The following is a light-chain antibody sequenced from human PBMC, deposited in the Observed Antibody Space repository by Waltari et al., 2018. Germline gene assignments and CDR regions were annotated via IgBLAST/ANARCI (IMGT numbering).Light chain of an antibody. CDR3: CSYAGSSTLV. Sequence: QSALTQPASVSGSPGQSITISCTGTSSDVGSYNLVSWYQQHPGKAPKLMIYESSKRPSGVSKRFSGSKSGNTASLTISGRQAEDEADYYCCSYAGSSTLVFGGGTKLTVL. CDR2: ESS. J-gene: IGLJ2*01. V-gene: IGLV2-23*01. CDR1: SSDVGSYNL.